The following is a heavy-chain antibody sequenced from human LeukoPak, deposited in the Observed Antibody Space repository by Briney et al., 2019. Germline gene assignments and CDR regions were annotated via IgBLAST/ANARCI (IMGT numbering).Heavy chain of an antibody. D-gene: IGHD6-13*01. CDR2: INPNSGGT. V-gene: IGHV1-2*02. J-gene: IGHJ5*02. Sequence: ASVNVSCKASGYIFTAYYMHWVRQAPGQGLEWMGWINPNSGGTNYAQKFQGRVTMTRDTSISTAFMELSSLRSDDTAVYYCAREGRDSTSWFDPWGQGTLVIVSS. CDR1: GYIFTAYY. CDR3: AREGRDSTSWFDP.